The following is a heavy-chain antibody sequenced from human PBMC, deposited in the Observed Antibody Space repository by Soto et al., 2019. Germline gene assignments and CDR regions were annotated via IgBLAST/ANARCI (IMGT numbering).Heavy chain of an antibody. Sequence: GGSLRLSCAASGFTFRSFTMNWVRQAPGKGLEWVSTISSNSAYIYYTDALRGRFTISRDNAKNSLHLQMNSPRAEDTAVYYCTRDASRDSSARGWFDPWGPGTLVTVYS. V-gene: IGHV3-21*01. CDR1: GFTFRSFT. CDR3: TRDASRDSSARGWFDP. D-gene: IGHD6-13*01. CDR2: ISSNSAYI. J-gene: IGHJ5*02.